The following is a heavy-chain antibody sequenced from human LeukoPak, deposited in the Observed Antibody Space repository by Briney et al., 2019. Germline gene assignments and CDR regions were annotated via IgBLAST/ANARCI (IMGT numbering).Heavy chain of an antibody. Sequence: GGSLRLSCAASVFTFSSYAMSWVRQAPGKGLEWVSAVSGSGGSTYYADSVKGRFTISRDNSKNTLYLQMNSLRAEDTAVYYCARVDDWFYYYYGMDVWGQGTTVTVSS. CDR1: VFTFSSYA. J-gene: IGHJ6*02. V-gene: IGHV3-23*01. CDR3: ARVDDWFYYYYGMDV. D-gene: IGHD3-9*01. CDR2: VSGSGGST.